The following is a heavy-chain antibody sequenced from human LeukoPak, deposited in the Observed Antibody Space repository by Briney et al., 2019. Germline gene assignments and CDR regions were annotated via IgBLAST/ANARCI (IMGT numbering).Heavy chain of an antibody. J-gene: IGHJ3*02. D-gene: IGHD2/OR15-2a*01. CDR3: ARVLTLDAFDI. Sequence: PGGSLRLSCAAPGITFSNYNMNWVRQAPGKGLEWISSITSSSSYTFYADSVKGRFTISRDNAKNSLYLQMNSLRAEDTAVYYCARVLTLDAFDIWGQGTMVTVSS. CDR2: ITSSSSYT. CDR1: GITFSNYN. V-gene: IGHV3-21*01.